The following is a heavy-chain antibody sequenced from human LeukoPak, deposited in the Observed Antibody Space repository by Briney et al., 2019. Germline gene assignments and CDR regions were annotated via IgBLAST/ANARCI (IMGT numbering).Heavy chain of an antibody. Sequence: GGSLRLSCAASGFTFSSYGMHWVRQAPGKGLEWVAFIRYDGGNKYYADSVKGRFTISRDNSKNTLYLQMNSLRAEDTAVYYCANGGNYYDSSGYYPGYYFDYWGQGTLVTVSS. D-gene: IGHD3-22*01. CDR2: IRYDGGNK. CDR1: GFTFSSYG. J-gene: IGHJ4*02. CDR3: ANGGNYYDSSGYYPGYYFDY. V-gene: IGHV3-30*02.